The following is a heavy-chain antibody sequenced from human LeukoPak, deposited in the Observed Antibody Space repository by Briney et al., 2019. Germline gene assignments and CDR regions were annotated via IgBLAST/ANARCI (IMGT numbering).Heavy chain of an antibody. CDR1: GFTFRNYA. CDR3: AKDLMPAAPTRFDF. Sequence: GGSLRLSCAASGFTFRNYAMSWVRQAPGQGLEWLSAIRSTGINTYYADSVKGRFTISRDNSKNTLFLQMNSLRAEDTAVYYCAKDLMPAAPTRFDFWGQGTLVTVSS. V-gene: IGHV3-23*01. J-gene: IGHJ4*02. D-gene: IGHD2-2*01. CDR2: IRSTGINT.